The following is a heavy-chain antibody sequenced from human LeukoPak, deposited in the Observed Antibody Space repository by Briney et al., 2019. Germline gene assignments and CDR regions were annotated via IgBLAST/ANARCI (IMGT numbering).Heavy chain of an antibody. CDR3: ATQTPGIAAAGFDY. D-gene: IGHD6-13*01. V-gene: IGHV1-8*01. CDR1: GYTFSSYD. CDR2: MNPKSGNT. J-gene: IGHJ4*02. Sequence: ASVKVSCKASGYTFSSYDINWVRQATGQGLEWMGWMNPKSGNTGYAQKFQGRVTMTRNTSISTAYMELSSLRSEDTAVYYCATQTPGIAAAGFDYWGQGTLVTVSS.